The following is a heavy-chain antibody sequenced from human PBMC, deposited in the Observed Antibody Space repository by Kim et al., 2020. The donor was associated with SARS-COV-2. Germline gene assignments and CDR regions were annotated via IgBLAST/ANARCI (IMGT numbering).Heavy chain of an antibody. Sequence: SETLSLTCAVYGGSFSGYYWSWIRQPPGKGLEWIGEINHSGSTNYNPSLKSRVTISVDTSKNQFSLKLSSVTAADTAVYYCARGKIFGVVNAGPYFDYWGQGTLVTVSS. D-gene: IGHD3-3*01. CDR1: GGSFSGYY. CDR2: INHSGST. CDR3: ARGKIFGVVNAGPYFDY. J-gene: IGHJ4*02. V-gene: IGHV4-34*01.